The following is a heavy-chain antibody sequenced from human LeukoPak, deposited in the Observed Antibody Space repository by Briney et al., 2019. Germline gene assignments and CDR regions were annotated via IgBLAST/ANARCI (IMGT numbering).Heavy chain of an antibody. J-gene: IGHJ4*02. CDR2: IYDSGST. Sequence: SETLSLTCTVSGGSIRSSYYYWGWIRQPPGKGLEWIGSIYDSGSTYYNPSLKSRVTISVDTSKNQFSLKLSTVTAADTAVYYCARSSGWLPFDYWGQGTLVTVSS. CDR1: GGSIRSSYYY. V-gene: IGHV4-39*07. D-gene: IGHD6-19*01. CDR3: ARSSGWLPFDY.